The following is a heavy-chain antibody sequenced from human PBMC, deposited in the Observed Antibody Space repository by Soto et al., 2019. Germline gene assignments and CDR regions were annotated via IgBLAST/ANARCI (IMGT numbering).Heavy chain of an antibody. V-gene: IGHV3-13*01. CDR2: IGTAGDT. CDR3: ARELRYFDWLPNPGVDYGMDV. J-gene: IGHJ6*02. Sequence: PGGSLRLSSAASGFTFSSYDMHWVRQATGKGLEWVSAIGTAGDTYYPGSVKGRFTISRENAKNSLYLQMNSLRAEDTAVYYCARELRYFDWLPNPGVDYGMDVWGQGTTVTVSS. D-gene: IGHD3-9*01. CDR1: GFTFSSYD.